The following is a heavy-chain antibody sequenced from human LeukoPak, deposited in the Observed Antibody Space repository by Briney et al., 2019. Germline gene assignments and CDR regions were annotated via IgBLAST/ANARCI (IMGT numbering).Heavy chain of an antibody. CDR1: GASIRSSSNS. Sequence: SETLSLTCAVSGASIRSSSNSWSWFRRPPGKGLEWIGDIYSSGSASYNPSLQSRLLISIDTSKNQFSLKVNSVTAADTAVYYCARGPYYYMDVWGKGTTVTVSS. CDR3: ARGPYYYMDV. CDR2: IYSSGSA. V-gene: IGHV4-30-4*07. J-gene: IGHJ6*03.